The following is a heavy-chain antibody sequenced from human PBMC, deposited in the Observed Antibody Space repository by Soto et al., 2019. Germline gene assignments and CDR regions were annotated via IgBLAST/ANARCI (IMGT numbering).Heavy chain of an antibody. CDR1: GYSFTSYW. V-gene: IGHV5-10-1*01. CDR3: ARHRGYSYGPIDY. Sequence: GESLKISCKGSGYSFTSYWISWVRQMPGEGLEWMGRIDPSDSYTNYSPSFQGHVTISADKSISTAYLQWSSLKASDTAMYYCARHRGYSYGPIDYWGQGTLVTVSS. J-gene: IGHJ4*02. D-gene: IGHD5-18*01. CDR2: IDPSDSYT.